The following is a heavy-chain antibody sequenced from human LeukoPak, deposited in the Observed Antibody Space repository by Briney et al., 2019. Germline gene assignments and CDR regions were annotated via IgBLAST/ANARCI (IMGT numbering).Heavy chain of an antibody. CDR3: ADFGSGSYCFDY. CDR1: GFTFSSYW. J-gene: IGHJ4*02. CDR2: INSDGSST. Sequence: QPGGSLRLSCAASGFTFSSYWMHWVRQAPGKGLVWVSRINSDGSSTSYADSVKGRFTISRDNSKNTLYLQMDSLRAEDTAIYYCADFGSGSYCFDYWGQGTLVTVSS. V-gene: IGHV3-74*01. D-gene: IGHD3-10*01.